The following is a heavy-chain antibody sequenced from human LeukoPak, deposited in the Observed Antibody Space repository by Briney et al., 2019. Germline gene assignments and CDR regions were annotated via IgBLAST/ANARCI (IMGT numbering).Heavy chain of an antibody. CDR2: ISTDGSQT. Sequence: GGSPRLSCEASGFTFSNYWMHWVRQPPGKGLMWVSQISTDGSQTFYADSVKGRFTISRDNAQNTLFLQMDSLRPEDTAVYYCVRSLRSADFWGQGTLVTVSS. V-gene: IGHV3-74*01. CDR1: GFTFSNYW. J-gene: IGHJ4*02. CDR3: VRSLRSADF.